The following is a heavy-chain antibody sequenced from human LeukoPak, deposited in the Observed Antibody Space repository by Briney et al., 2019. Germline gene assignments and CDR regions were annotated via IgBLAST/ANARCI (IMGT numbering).Heavy chain of an antibody. CDR2: IIPIFGTA. D-gene: IGHD4-17*01. J-gene: IGHJ6*03. CDR3: ARLTVTGYYYYMDV. V-gene: IGHV1-69*06. Sequence: SVKISCKASGGTFSSYAISWVRQAPGQGLEWMGGIIPIFGTANYAQKFQGRVTITADKSTSTAYMELSSLRSEDTAVYYYARLTVTGYYYYMDVWGKGTTVTVSS. CDR1: GGTFSSYA.